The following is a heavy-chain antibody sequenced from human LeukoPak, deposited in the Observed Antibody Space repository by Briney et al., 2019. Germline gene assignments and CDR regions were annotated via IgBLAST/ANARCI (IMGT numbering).Heavy chain of an antibody. CDR2: INHSGST. D-gene: IGHD3-22*01. CDR3: ARGRKQVSTYYYDSSGYRWFDP. J-gene: IGHJ5*02. Sequence: PSQTLSLTCAVYGGSFSGYYWSWIRQPPGKGLEWIGEINHSGSTNHNPSLKSRVTISVDPSKNQFSLKLSSVTAADTAVYYCARGRKQVSTYYYDSSGYRWFDPWGQGTLVTVSS. CDR1: GGSFSGYY. V-gene: IGHV4-34*01.